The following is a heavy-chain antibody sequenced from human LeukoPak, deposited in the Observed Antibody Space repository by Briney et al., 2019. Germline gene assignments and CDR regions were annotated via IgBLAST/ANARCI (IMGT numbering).Heavy chain of an antibody. CDR1: GFTFSSYA. V-gene: IGHV3-23*01. CDR3: AKEVKAATNWFDP. D-gene: IGHD6-25*01. J-gene: IGHJ5*02. CDR2: ISFSGTNT. Sequence: GGSLRLSCAASGFTFSSYAMSWVRQAPGKGLEWVSAISFSGTNTYYADSVKGRFTISRDNLKNTPYLQMNSLGAEDTAVYFCAKEVKAATNWFDPWGQGTLVTVSS.